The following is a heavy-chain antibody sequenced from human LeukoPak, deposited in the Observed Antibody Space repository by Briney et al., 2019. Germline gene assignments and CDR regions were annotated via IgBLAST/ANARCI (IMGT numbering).Heavy chain of an antibody. J-gene: IGHJ5*02. D-gene: IGHD2/OR15-2a*01. V-gene: IGHV3-30-3*01. CDR3: AKDLRIGWFDP. CDR1: GFTFSSYA. Sequence: GGSLRLSCAASGFTFSSYAMHWVRQAPGKGLEWVAVISYDGSNKYYADSVKGRFTISRDNSKNTLYLQMNSLRAEDTAVYYCAKDLRIGWFDPWGQGTLVTVSS. CDR2: ISYDGSNK.